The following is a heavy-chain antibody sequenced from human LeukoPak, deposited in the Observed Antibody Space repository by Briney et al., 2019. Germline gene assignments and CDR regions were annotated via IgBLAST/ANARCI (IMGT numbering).Heavy chain of an antibody. Sequence: GGSLRLSCAASGFTFENYGMTWVRQAPGTGLVWVSLINSDGSSTNYADSVKGRFTISRDNAKNTLYLQMNSLRAEDTAVYYCATDVPAVTIFGYWGQGTLVTLSS. D-gene: IGHD2-2*01. J-gene: IGHJ4*02. CDR3: ATDVPAVTIFGY. CDR1: GFTFENYG. CDR2: INSDGSST. V-gene: IGHV3-74*01.